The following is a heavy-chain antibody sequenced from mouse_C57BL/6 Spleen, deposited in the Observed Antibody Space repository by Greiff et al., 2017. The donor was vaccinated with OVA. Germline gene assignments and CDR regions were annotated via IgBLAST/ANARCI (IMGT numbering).Heavy chain of an antibody. CDR3: AREGGGNYVRFAY. Sequence: QVQLKQPGTELVKPGASVKLSCKASGYTFTSYWMHWVKQRPGQGLEWIGNINPSNGGTNYNEKFKSKATLTVDKSSSTAYMQLSSLTSEDSAVYYCAREGGGNYVRFAYWGQGTLVTVSA. CDR2: INPSNGGT. CDR1: GYTFTSYW. V-gene: IGHV1-53*01. D-gene: IGHD2-1*01. J-gene: IGHJ3*01.